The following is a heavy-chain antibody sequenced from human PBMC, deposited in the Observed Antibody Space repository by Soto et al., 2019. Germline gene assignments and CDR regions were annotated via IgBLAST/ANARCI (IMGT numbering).Heavy chain of an antibody. CDR1: GGSFSGYY. D-gene: IGHD6-6*01. Sequence: PSETLSLTCAVYGGSFSGYYWSWIRQPPGKGLEWIGEINHSGSTNYNPSLKSRVTISVDTSKNQFSLKLSSVTAADTAVYYCARGFGSSNDYWGQGTLVTVSS. CDR3: ARGFGSSNDY. J-gene: IGHJ4*02. V-gene: IGHV4-34*01. CDR2: INHSGST.